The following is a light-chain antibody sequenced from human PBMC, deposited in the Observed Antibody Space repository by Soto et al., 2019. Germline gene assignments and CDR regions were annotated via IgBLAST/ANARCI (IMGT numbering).Light chain of an antibody. Sequence: EIVFTQCPGTLSLSPWSRATLSCGASESARSSYLAWYQQKPGQAPRLLIYGASPRHSGIPDRFTGSGSGTDFTLSVSRLQPEDLAMYFCQQCGSTPATFGQGTKVDIK. CDR1: ESARSSY. J-gene: IGKJ1*01. V-gene: IGKV3-20*01. CDR2: GAS. CDR3: QQCGSTPAT.